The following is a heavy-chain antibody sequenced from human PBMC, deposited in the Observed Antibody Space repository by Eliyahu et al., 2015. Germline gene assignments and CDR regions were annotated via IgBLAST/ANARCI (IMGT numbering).Heavy chain of an antibody. D-gene: IGHD3-3*01. V-gene: IGHV4-61*02. CDR1: GGSISSGSYY. Sequence: QVQLQESGPGLVKPSQTLSLTCTVSGGSISSGSYYWSWIRQPAGKGLEWIGRIYTRGSTNYNPSLKSRVTISVDTSKNQFSLKLSSVTAADTAVYYCARGRPRITIFGVVDSAFDPWGQGTLVTVSS. CDR3: ARGRPRITIFGVVDSAFDP. J-gene: IGHJ5*02. CDR2: IYTRGST.